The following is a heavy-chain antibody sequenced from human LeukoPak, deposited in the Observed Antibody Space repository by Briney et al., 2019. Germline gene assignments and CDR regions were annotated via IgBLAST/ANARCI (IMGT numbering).Heavy chain of an antibody. V-gene: IGHV3-7*01. J-gene: IGHJ4*02. CDR1: GFTFSSYW. CDR3: ARDDPSMIAALHY. CDR2: IKQDGTEK. D-gene: IGHD6-6*01. Sequence: PGGSLRLFCVASGFTFSSYWMSWVRQAPGEGLEWVANIKQDGTEKNYVDSVKGRFTISRDNAKNSLYLQMNSLRAEDTAVYYCARDDPSMIAALHYWGQGTLVTVSS.